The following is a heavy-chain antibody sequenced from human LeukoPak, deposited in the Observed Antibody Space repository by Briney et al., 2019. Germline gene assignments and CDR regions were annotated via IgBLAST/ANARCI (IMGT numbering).Heavy chain of an antibody. CDR3: ASLLSHSSSWYGGYYYYYYMDV. CDR2: INHSGST. Sequence: SETLSLTCAVYGGSFSGYYWSCIRQPPGKGREWMWEINHSGSTNYNPALKSRVTISVDTSKNQFSLKLSSVTAADTAVYYCASLLSHSSSWYGGYYYYYYMDVWGKGTTVTVSS. CDR1: GGSFSGYY. J-gene: IGHJ6*03. V-gene: IGHV4-34*01. D-gene: IGHD6-13*01.